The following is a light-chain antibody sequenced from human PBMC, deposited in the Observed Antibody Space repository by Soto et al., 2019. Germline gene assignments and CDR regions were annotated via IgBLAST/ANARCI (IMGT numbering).Light chain of an antibody. Sequence: DIVLTQSPGTLSLSPGERATLSCRASQSIGSTYLAWYHQKPGQAPRVLIYGASSRATGIPDRFSGSGSGTDFTLTISRLEPEDFAVYYCQHYGSSPTWTFGQGTKVEIK. V-gene: IGKV3-20*01. CDR2: GAS. CDR3: QHYGSSPTWT. CDR1: QSIGSTY. J-gene: IGKJ1*01.